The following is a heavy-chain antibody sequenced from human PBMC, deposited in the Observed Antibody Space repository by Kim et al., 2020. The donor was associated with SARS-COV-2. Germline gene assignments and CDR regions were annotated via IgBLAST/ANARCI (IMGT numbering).Heavy chain of an antibody. J-gene: IGHJ5*01. Sequence: SETLSLTCTVSGASISATSHYWGWIRQPPGRGLEWIGTVYFSGSTFYNPALKSRVTMSVDTSKNQFSLSLGSVTAADTAVYYCARVPSFDYTSGSYSWF. V-gene: IGHV4-39*07. CDR3: ARVPSFDYTSGSYSWF. CDR1: GASISATSHY. D-gene: IGHD3-10*01. CDR2: VYFSGST.